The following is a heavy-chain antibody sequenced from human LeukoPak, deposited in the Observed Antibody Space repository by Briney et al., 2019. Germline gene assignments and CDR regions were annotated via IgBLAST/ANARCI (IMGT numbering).Heavy chain of an antibody. Sequence: GGSLRLSCAASGFTFSSFAMSWVRQAPGKGLEWVSAISGSGSSPYYADSVKSRFTISRDNSKSTLYLQMNSLRAGDTAVYYCAKDSGPWGYCTTTSCYFAYWGQGALVTVSS. CDR1: GFTFSSFA. J-gene: IGHJ4*02. CDR2: ISGSGSSP. CDR3: AKDSGPWGYCTTTSCYFAY. D-gene: IGHD2-2*01. V-gene: IGHV3-23*01.